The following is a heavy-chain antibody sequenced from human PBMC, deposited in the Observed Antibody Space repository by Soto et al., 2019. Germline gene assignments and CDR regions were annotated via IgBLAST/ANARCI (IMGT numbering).Heavy chain of an antibody. Sequence: EVQLLESGGGLVQPGGSLRLSCAASGFTFSSYAMSWVRQAPGKGLEWVSAISGSGGSTYYADSVKGRFTISRDNSKNTLYLQTNSLRAEDTAVYYCAKDTRQQWLVSSCDYWGQGTLVTVSS. V-gene: IGHV3-23*01. CDR3: AKDTRQQWLVSSCDY. CDR1: GFTFSSYA. J-gene: IGHJ4*02. D-gene: IGHD6-19*01. CDR2: ISGSGGST.